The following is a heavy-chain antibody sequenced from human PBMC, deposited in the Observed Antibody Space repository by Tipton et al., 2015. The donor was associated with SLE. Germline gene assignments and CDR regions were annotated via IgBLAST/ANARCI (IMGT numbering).Heavy chain of an antibody. D-gene: IGHD6-13*01. CDR2: ISSSGSTI. J-gene: IGHJ4*02. CDR3: ARGLGAAAPSEDFDY. CDR1: GFTFSDYY. V-gene: IGHV3-11*04. Sequence: SLRLSCAASGFTFSDYYMSWIRQAPGKGLEWVSYISSSGSTIYYADSVKGRFTISRDNAKNSLYLQMNSLRAEDTAVYCCARGLGAAAPSEDFDYWGQGTLVTVSS.